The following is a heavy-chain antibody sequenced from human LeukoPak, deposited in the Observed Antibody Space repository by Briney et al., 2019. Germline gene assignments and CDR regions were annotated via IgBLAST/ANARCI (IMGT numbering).Heavy chain of an antibody. V-gene: IGHV5-51*01. J-gene: IGHJ4*02. CDR3: ARHYSYGYFYYFDY. Sequence: GESLKISCKGSGYIFTTYWIGWVRQMPGKGLEWMGIIYPSDSEIRYSPSFQGQVTISADKSSSTAYLQWSSLKASDTGMYYCARHYSYGYFYYFDYWGQGTLVTVSS. D-gene: IGHD5-18*01. CDR2: IYPSDSEI. CDR1: GYIFTTYW.